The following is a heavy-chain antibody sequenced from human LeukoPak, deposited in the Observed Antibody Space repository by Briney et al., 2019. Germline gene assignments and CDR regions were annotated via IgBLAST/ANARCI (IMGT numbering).Heavy chain of an antibody. Sequence: GGSLRLSCAASGFTFEDYAIHWVRQAPGKGLEWVSGISYNSNTIGYGDSVKGRFTISRDNAKNSLYLQMNSLRAEDTALYYCAKDIGGLLRGIIIYWGQGTLVTVSS. CDR3: AKDIGGLLRGIIIY. CDR1: GFTFEDYA. J-gene: IGHJ4*02. D-gene: IGHD3-10*01. V-gene: IGHV3-9*01. CDR2: ISYNSNTI.